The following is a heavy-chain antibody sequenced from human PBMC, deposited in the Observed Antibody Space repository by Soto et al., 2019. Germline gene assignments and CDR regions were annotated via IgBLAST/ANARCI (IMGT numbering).Heavy chain of an antibody. J-gene: IGHJ4*02. CDR2: ISTEGSSA. V-gene: IGHV3-48*01. CDR3: SRDGAYNMDY. D-gene: IGHD3-16*01. Sequence: GGSLRLSCAASGFRFSIHSMHWVRQAPGKGLEWVSYISTEGSSAQYADSVRGRFTISRDNVKNVLFLQMNGLRAEDSALYYCSRDGAYNMDYWGPGSLVTVSS. CDR1: GFRFSIHS.